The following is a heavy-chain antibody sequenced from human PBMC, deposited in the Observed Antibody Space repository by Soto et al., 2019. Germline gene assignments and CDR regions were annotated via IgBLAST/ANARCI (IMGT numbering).Heavy chain of an antibody. J-gene: IGHJ4*02. CDR2: INPSGGST. D-gene: IGHD4-17*01. Sequence: ASVRVSCKASGYSFTTYYMYWVRQAPGQGLEWMGMINPSGGSTSYAQKFQGRVTMTRDTSTSTVYMELSSLRSEDTAVFYCAREFYGGNDYWGQGTLVTVSS. CDR1: GYSFTTYY. V-gene: IGHV1-46*01. CDR3: AREFYGGNDY.